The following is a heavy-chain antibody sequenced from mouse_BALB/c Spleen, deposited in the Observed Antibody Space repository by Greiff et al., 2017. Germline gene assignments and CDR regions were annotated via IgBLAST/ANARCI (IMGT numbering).Heavy chain of an antibody. CDR2: ISYSGST. CDR3: AVYGYRGFDY. V-gene: IGHV3-2*02. D-gene: IGHD1-2*01. Sequence: DVQLQESGPGLVKPSQSLSLTCTVTGYSITSDYAWNWIRQFPGNKLEWMGYISYSGSTSYNPSLKSRISITRDTSKNQFFLQLNSVTTEDTATYYCAVYGYRGFDYWGQGTTLTVSS. CDR1: GYSITSDYA. J-gene: IGHJ2*01.